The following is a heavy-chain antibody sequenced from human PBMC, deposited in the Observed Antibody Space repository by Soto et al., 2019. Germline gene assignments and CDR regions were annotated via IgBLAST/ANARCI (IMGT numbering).Heavy chain of an antibody. V-gene: IGHV3-49*03. CDR1: GFTFGDYA. Sequence: SGGSLRLSCTASGFTFGDYAMSWFRQAPGKGLEWVGFIRSKAYGGTTEYAASVKGRFTISRDDSKSIAYLQMNSLKTEDTAVYYCTREPHRFYDSSGYYDYWGQGTLVTVSS. D-gene: IGHD3-22*01. J-gene: IGHJ4*02. CDR2: IRSKAYGGTT. CDR3: TREPHRFYDSSGYYDY.